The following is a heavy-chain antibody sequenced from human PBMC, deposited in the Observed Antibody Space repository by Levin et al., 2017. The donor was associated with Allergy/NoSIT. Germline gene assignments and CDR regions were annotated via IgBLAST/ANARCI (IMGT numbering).Heavy chain of an antibody. Sequence: ASVKVSCKASGYTFTNSYINWVRQAPGQGLEWMGWISPYNGNKKYPQKLQGRVTMTTDTSTNTSYMELRSLRSDDPAVYYCAREGPVLELLLNPPYSLDYWGQGTLVTVSS. D-gene: IGHD3-3*01. J-gene: IGHJ4*02. CDR3: AREGPVLELLLNPPYSLDY. V-gene: IGHV1-18*01. CDR1: GYTFTNSY. CDR2: ISPYNGNK.